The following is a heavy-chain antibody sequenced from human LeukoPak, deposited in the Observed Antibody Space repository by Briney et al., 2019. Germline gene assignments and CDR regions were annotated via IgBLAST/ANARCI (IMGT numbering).Heavy chain of an antibody. V-gene: IGHV3-23*01. CDR1: EFTFSSYA. Sequence: GGSLRLSCAASEFTFSSYAMQWVRQAPGKGLEWVSGISASRGSTYYADSVKGRFTISRDNSKNTLYLQMNSLRAEDTAIYYCAKYVSAKGPPYGLDVWGQGTTVTVSS. D-gene: IGHD2/OR15-2a*01. CDR3: AKYVSAKGPPYGLDV. J-gene: IGHJ6*02. CDR2: ISASRGST.